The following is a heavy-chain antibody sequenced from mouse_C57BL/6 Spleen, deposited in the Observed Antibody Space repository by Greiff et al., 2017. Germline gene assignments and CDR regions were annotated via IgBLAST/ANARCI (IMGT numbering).Heavy chain of an antibody. Sequence: VQLKESGGDLVKPGGSLKLSCAASGFTFSSYGMSWVRQTPDKRLEWVATISSGGSYTYYPDSVKGRFTISRDNAKNTLYLQMSSLKSEDTAMYYCARQTGTNYAMDYWGQGTSVTVSS. J-gene: IGHJ4*01. CDR1: GFTFSSYG. CDR3: ARQTGTNYAMDY. CDR2: ISSGGSYT. D-gene: IGHD4-1*01. V-gene: IGHV5-6*01.